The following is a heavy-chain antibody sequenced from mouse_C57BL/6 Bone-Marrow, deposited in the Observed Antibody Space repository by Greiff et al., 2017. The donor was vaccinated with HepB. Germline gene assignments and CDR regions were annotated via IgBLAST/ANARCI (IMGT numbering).Heavy chain of an antibody. J-gene: IGHJ4*01. V-gene: IGHV1-59*01. Sequence: QVHVKQPGAELVRPGTSVKLSCKASGYTFTSYWMHWVKQRPGQGLEWIGVIDPSDSYTNYNQKFKGKATLTVDTSSSTAYMQLSSLTSEDSAVYYCARKGVYYGNPYAMDYWGQGTSVTVSS. CDR1: GYTFTSYW. D-gene: IGHD2-1*01. CDR3: ARKGVYYGNPYAMDY. CDR2: IDPSDSYT.